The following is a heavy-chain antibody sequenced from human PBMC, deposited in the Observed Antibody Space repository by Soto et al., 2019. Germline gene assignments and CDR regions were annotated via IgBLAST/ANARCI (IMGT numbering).Heavy chain of an antibody. CDR1: GFTFSSYG. D-gene: IGHD3-16*01. J-gene: IGHJ4*02. CDR2: ISYDGSNK. V-gene: IGHV3-30*18. CDR3: AKMIWGPGDYIWGSNIDF. Sequence: QVQLVESGGGVVQPGRSLRLSCAVSGFTFSSYGMHWVRQAPGKGLEWVAVISYDGSNKYYADSVKGRFTISRDNSKNTLSLQMNSLRVDDTAVYYCAKMIWGPGDYIWGSNIDFWGQGTLVTVSS.